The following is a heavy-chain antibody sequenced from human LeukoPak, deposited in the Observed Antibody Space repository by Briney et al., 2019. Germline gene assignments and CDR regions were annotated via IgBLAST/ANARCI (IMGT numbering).Heavy chain of an antibody. CDR2: IIPIFGTA. CDR1: GGTFSSYA. CDR3: ARGYMVRGVISGYFDY. V-gene: IGHV1-69*13. Sequence: SVKVSCKASGGTFSSYAISWVRQAPGQGLEWMGGIIPIFGTANCAQKFQGRVTITADESTSTAYMELSSLRSEDTAVYYCARGYMVRGVISGYFDYWGQGTLVTVSS. J-gene: IGHJ4*02. D-gene: IGHD3-10*01.